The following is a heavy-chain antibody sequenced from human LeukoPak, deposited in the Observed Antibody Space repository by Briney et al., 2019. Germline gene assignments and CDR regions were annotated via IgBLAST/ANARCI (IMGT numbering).Heavy chain of an antibody. CDR3: ARDLEWLYPGGAFDI. CDR1: EYTFTGYY. V-gene: IGHV1-2*02. CDR2: INPNSGGT. Sequence: ASVKVSCKASEYTFTGYYMHWVRQAPGQGLEWMGWINPNSGGTNYAQKFQGRVTMTRDTSISTAYMELSRLRSDDTAVYYCARDLEWLYPGGAFDIWGRGTMVTVSS. D-gene: IGHD3-3*01. J-gene: IGHJ3*02.